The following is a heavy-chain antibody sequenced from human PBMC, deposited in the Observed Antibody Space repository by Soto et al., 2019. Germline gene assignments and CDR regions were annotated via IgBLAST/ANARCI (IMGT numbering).Heavy chain of an antibody. J-gene: IGHJ6*03. CDR3: AKAKWSYYYGSGSPKGYYYYYMDV. Sequence: PGGSLRLSCAASGFTFDDYAMHWVRQAPGKGLEWVSGISWNSDSIGYADSVKGRFTISRDNAKNSLYLQMNSLRAEDTALYYCAKAKWSYYYGSGSPKGYYYYYMDVWGKGTTVTVSS. V-gene: IGHV3-9*01. D-gene: IGHD3-10*01. CDR1: GFTFDDYA. CDR2: ISWNSDSI.